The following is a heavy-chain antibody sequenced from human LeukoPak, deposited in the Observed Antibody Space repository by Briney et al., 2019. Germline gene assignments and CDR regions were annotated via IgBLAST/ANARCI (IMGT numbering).Heavy chain of an antibody. V-gene: IGHV4-4*07. J-gene: IGHJ1*01. CDR2: IYTSGST. CDR3: ARMGRSSGPFQH. CDR1: SGSLGSYY. Sequence: SETLSLTCTVSSGSLGSYYWNWLRQPAGKGLEWIGHIYTSGSTNYNPSLKSRVTISVDTSKNQFSLKLSSVTAADTAVYYCARMGRSSGPFQHWGQGTLVTISS. D-gene: IGHD6-25*01.